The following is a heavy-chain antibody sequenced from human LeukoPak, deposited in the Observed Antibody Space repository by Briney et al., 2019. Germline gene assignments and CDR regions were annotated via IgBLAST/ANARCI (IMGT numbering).Heavy chain of an antibody. CDR1: GYTFTGYF. D-gene: IGHD2-2*01. J-gene: IGHJ4*02. CDR2: INPYSGAT. CDR3: ARDGPCSSSSCQNFDY. V-gene: IGHV1-2*02. Sequence: GASLKVSCKASGYTFTGYFIHWVRQAPGHGREWLGWINPYSGATSYVQKSQGRVTMTSDSSISTAYMELNSLRSDDSSVYYCARDGPCSSSSCQNFDYWGQGTLVIVSS.